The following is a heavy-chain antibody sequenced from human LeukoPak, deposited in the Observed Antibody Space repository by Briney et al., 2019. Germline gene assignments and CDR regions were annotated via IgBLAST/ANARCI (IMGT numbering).Heavy chain of an antibody. J-gene: IGHJ5*02. CDR2: ICYSGST. CDR3: ARTENYIPEDWFDP. D-gene: IGHD5-24*01. Sequence: SETLSLTCTVSGGSISSSSYCWGWIRQPPGKGLEWIGSICYSGSTFYNPSLKSRVTLSVDTSKNQFSLKLSSVTAADTAVYYCARTENYIPEDWFDPFGPGTLVTVSS. V-gene: IGHV4-39*01. CDR1: GGSISSSSYC.